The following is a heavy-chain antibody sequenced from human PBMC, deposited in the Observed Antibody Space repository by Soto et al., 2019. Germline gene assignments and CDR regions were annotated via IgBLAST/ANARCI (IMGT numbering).Heavy chain of an antibody. CDR3: ASRSYYYASSAYYAG. V-gene: IGHV4-4*02. CDR2: IHHSGIT. D-gene: IGHD3-22*01. Sequence: QVQLQESGPGLVKPSGTLSLTCADSGGSISNDHWWSWVRQPPGKGLEWIGEIHHSGITNYNPSLKSLVTISVDKSKNQFSLELDSVTAADTAVYYCASRSYYYASSAYYAGWGQGTLVTISS. CDR1: GGSISNDHW. J-gene: IGHJ4*02.